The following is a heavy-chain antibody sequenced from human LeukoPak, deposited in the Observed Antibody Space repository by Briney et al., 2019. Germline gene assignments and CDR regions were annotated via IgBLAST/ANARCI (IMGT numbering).Heavy chain of an antibody. CDR3: ARGSMEYYYDSSVDY. D-gene: IGHD3-22*01. V-gene: IGHV4-39*07. CDR1: GGSITSSSYY. J-gene: IGHJ4*02. Sequence: PSETLSLTCTVSGGSITSSSYYWGWIRQPPGKGLEWIGSIYYSGSTYYNPSLKSRVTISVDTSKNQFSLKLSSVTAADTAVYYCARGSMEYYYDSSVDYWGQGTLVTVSS. CDR2: IYYSGST.